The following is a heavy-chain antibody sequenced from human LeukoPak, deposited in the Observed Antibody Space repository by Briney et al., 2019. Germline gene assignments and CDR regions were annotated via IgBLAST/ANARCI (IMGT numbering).Heavy chain of an antibody. J-gene: IGHJ4*02. CDR3: ARTYGSGSYPPVDY. D-gene: IGHD3-10*01. V-gene: IGHV3-21*01. CDR2: ISSSSRYI. CDR1: GFTFSSYS. Sequence: GGSLRLSCAGSGFTFSSYSMNWVRQAPGKGLEWVSSISSSSRYIYYADSVKGRFTISRDNAKNSLFLQMNSLRAEDTAVYYCARTYGSGSYPPVDYWGQGTLVTVSS.